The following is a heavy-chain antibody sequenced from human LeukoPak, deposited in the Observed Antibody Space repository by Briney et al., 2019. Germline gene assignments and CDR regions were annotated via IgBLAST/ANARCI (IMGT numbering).Heavy chain of an antibody. CDR3: ARRLVDSGASQVSDD. CDR2: INDSGSV. Sequence: PSETLSLTCAVYSGSFSGCHWSWIRQPPGKGLEWIGEINDSGSVNCNPSLKNRVTLSVDTSKNQFSLRLSSVAAADTAVYYCARRLVDSGASQVSDDWGQGTLVTVSS. CDR1: SGSFSGCH. V-gene: IGHV4-34*01. D-gene: IGHD2-15*01. J-gene: IGHJ4*02.